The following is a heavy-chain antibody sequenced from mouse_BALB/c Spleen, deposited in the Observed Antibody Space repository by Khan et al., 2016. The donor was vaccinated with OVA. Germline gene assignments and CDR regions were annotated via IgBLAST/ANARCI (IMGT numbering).Heavy chain of an antibody. CDR2: ISYSGST. CDR3: ARDGSRDNYAMDY. D-gene: IGHD2-3*01. CDR1: GYSITSDYA. J-gene: IGHJ4*01. Sequence: EVQLVESGPGLVKPSQSLSLTCTVTGYSITSDYAWNWIRQFPGNTLEWMGYISYSGSTNYNPSLKSRISITRDTSKNQFILQLNSVTTEDTATYYCARDGSRDNYAMDYWGQGTSVTVSS. V-gene: IGHV3-2*02.